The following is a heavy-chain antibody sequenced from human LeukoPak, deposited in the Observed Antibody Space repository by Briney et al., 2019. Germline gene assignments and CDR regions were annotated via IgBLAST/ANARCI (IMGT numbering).Heavy chain of an antibody. CDR3: ARAKEGSYSGNWFDP. J-gene: IGHJ5*02. D-gene: IGHD6-6*01. Sequence: GGSLRLSCAASGFTFSSYAMHWVRQAPGKGLEWVAFIRYDGSNKYYADSVKGRFTISRDNAKNSLYLQMNSLRAEDTAVYYCARAKEGSYSGNWFDPWGQGTLVTVSS. CDR1: GFTFSSYA. V-gene: IGHV3-30*02. CDR2: IRYDGSNK.